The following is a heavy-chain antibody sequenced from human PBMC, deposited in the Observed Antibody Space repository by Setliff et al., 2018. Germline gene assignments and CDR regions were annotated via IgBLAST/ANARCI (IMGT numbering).Heavy chain of an antibody. CDR3: ARDHVYGSQYYYYYYGMDV. D-gene: IGHD3-10*01. CDR1: GFTFSSYV. Sequence: GGSLRLSCAASGFTFSSYVMSWVRQAPGKGLEWVSTISGSGGITYYADSVKGRFTISRDNSKNTLYLQMNSLRAEDTAVYYCARDHVYGSQYYYYYYGMDVWGRGTTVTVSS. V-gene: IGHV3-23*01. CDR2: ISGSGGIT. J-gene: IGHJ6*02.